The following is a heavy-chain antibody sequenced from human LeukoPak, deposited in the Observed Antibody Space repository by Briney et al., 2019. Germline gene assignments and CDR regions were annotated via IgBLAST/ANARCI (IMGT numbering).Heavy chain of an antibody. CDR3: ARAGMDGRGYYQGFDY. D-gene: IGHD3-22*01. Sequence: GGSLRLSCAASGFTFSSYCMSWVRQAPGKGLEWVSTVSGSGHSTFYADSMKGRFTISRDNAKNSLFLQMNSLRAEDTARYYCARAGMDGRGYYQGFDYWGQGTLVTVSS. CDR1: GFTFSSYC. CDR2: VSGSGHST. V-gene: IGHV3-21*01. J-gene: IGHJ4*02.